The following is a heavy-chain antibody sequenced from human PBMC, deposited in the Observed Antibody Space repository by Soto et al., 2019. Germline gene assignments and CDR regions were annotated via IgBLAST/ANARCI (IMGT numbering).Heavy chain of an antibody. CDR3: AREGSYGWYDC. Sequence: QVQLVQSGAEVRKPGASVKVSCKASGYTFSTHVIFWGRQAPGQGLGWMGWISGYNGNAKYAQGFQGRVTMTTDTSTSTVYMDLRSLGSDDSAVYYCAREGSYGWYDCWGQGTLVTVSS. CDR1: GYTFSTHV. CDR2: ISGYNGNA. V-gene: IGHV1-18*01. D-gene: IGHD2-15*01. J-gene: IGHJ5*01.